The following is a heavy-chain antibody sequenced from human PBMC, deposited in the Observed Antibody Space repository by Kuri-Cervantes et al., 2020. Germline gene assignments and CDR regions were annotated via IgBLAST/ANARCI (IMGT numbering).Heavy chain of an antibody. Sequence: SETLSLTCTVSGGSISSSSYYWGWIRQPPGKGLEWIGSIYYSGSTYYNPSLKSRVTISVDTSKNQCSLKLCSVTAADTAVYYCARVVVAGSEYWFDPWGQGTLVTVSS. CDR3: ARVVVAGSEYWFDP. V-gene: IGHV4-39*07. D-gene: IGHD2-15*01. J-gene: IGHJ5*02. CDR2: IYYSGST. CDR1: GGSISSSSYY.